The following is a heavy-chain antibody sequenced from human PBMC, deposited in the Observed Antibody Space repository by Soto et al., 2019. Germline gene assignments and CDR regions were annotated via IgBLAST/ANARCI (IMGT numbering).Heavy chain of an antibody. Sequence: QVQLMRSGAEVKKSGASVKVSCKASGYTFINYGIIWVRQAPGQGLEWMGWITDYNGSTKYARKFQGRVTMTTDTSTNTAYMELRSLTSDDTAVYFCARDDFGDLWRSLDVWGQGTVVTVSS. J-gene: IGHJ3*01. CDR1: GYTFINYG. CDR3: ARDDFGDLWRSLDV. V-gene: IGHV1-18*04. D-gene: IGHD4-17*01. CDR2: ITDYNGST.